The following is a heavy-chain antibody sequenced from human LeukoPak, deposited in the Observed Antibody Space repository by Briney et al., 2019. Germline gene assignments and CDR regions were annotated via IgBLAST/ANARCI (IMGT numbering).Heavy chain of an antibody. CDR1: GFTFDDYA. V-gene: IGHV3-9*01. CDR3: AKETHYVWGSYRPGY. J-gene: IGHJ4*02. CDR2: INWNSGSI. D-gene: IGHD3-16*02. Sequence: GGSLRLSCAASGFTFDDYAMHWVRQAPGKGLEWVSGINWNSGSIGYADSVKGRFTVSRDNAKNSLYLQMNSLRAEDTAVYYCAKETHYVWGSYRPGYWGQGTLVTVSS.